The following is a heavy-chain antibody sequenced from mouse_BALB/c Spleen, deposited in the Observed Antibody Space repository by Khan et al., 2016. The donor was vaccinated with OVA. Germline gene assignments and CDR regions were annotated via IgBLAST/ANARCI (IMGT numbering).Heavy chain of an antibody. D-gene: IGHD3-2*02. Sequence: QVQLKQSGAELVRPGASVKLSCKTSGYIFTSYWIHWVKQRSGQGLEWIARIYTGTDNSYYNEKFKDKATLTADTSSSTAYMQLSSLKSEESDVCVVARGEALYYFDHWGQGTTVTVSS. CDR1: GYIFTSYW. J-gene: IGHJ2*01. CDR3: ARGEALYYFDH. V-gene: IGHV1S132*01. CDR2: IYTGTDNS.